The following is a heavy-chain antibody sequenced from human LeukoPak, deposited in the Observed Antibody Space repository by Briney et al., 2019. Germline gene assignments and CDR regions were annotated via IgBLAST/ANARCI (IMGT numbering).Heavy chain of an antibody. Sequence: SGGSLRLSCVASGFTFSTHWMSWVRQVPGKGLEWVANIKEDGSAKYYVDSVKGRFTISRDNAKKSLYLQMNSLRAEDTAVYYCARDWLAGDPYHAFDLWGKGTMVTVSS. CDR1: GFTFSTHW. D-gene: IGHD3-9*01. CDR3: ARDWLAGDPYHAFDL. J-gene: IGHJ3*01. V-gene: IGHV3-7*01. CDR2: IKEDGSAK.